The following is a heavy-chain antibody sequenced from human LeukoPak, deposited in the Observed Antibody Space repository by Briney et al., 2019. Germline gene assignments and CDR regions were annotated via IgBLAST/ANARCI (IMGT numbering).Heavy chain of an antibody. CDR2: ISSSSSYI. V-gene: IGHV3-21*01. J-gene: IGHJ4*02. D-gene: IGHD5-18*01. Sequence: PGGSLRLSCAASGFTFSSYSMNWVRQAPGKGLEWVSPISSSSSYIYYADSVKGRFTISRDNAKNSLYLQMNSLRAEDTAVYYCARGSSVDTAMATDWGQGTLVTVSS. CDR1: GFTFSSYS. CDR3: ARGSSVDTAMATD.